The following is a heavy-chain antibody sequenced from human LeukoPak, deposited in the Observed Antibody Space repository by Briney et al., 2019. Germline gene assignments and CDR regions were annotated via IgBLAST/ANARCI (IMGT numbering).Heavy chain of an antibody. CDR1: GFTFSSFA. V-gene: IGHV3-23*01. CDR2: LSGSGDTS. CDR3: AKSLIGSGYGWAPFDY. D-gene: IGHD5-12*01. J-gene: IGHJ4*02. Sequence: GGSLRLSCAASGFTFSSFAMSWVRQAPGKGLEWVSSLSGSGDTSYYSDSVKGRVTTSRDNSRNTLYLQMSSLRAEDTAVYYCAKSLIGSGYGWAPFDYWGQGTLVTVSS.